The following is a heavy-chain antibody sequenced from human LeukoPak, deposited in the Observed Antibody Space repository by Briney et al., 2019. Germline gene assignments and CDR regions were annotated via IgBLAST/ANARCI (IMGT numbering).Heavy chain of an antibody. Sequence: SETLSLTCAVYGGSFSGYYWYWIRQPPGKGLEWIGYIYTSGSTNYNPSLKSRVTISVDTSKNQFSLKLSSVTAADTAVYYCARNYDSSGYSWDYWGQGTLVTVSS. CDR3: ARNYDSSGYSWDY. V-gene: IGHV4-4*09. CDR1: GGSFSGYY. CDR2: IYTSGST. J-gene: IGHJ4*02. D-gene: IGHD3-22*01.